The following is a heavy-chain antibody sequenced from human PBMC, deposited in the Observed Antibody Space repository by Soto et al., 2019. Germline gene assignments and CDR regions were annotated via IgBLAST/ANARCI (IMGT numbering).Heavy chain of an antibody. D-gene: IGHD3-10*01. CDR1: GYTFTGYY. Sequence: APVKVSCKASGYTFTGYYMHWVRQAPGQGLEWMGWINPNSGGTNYAQKFQGWVTMTRDTSISTAYMELSRLRSDDTAVYYCASSYGSGSYHFFGGDRYYYYGMDVRAQRTTDTGSS. CDR3: ASSYGSGSYHFFGGDRYYYYGMDV. J-gene: IGHJ6*02. CDR2: INPNSGGT. V-gene: IGHV1-2*04.